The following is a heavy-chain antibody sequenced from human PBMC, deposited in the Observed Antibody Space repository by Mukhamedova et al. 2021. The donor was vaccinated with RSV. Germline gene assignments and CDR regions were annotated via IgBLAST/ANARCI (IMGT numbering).Heavy chain of an antibody. D-gene: IGHD1-26*01. V-gene: IGHV1-2*02. Sequence: GWINPNSGDTNHAQKFQGRVTMTRDTSISTAYMELSRLRSDDTAVYYCARISYAENWFDPWGQGTLVTVSS. CDR2: INPNSGDT. J-gene: IGHJ5*02. CDR3: ARISYAENWFDP.